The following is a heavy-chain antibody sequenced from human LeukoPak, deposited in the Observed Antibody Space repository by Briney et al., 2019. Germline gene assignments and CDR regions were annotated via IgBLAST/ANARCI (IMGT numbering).Heavy chain of an antibody. CDR1: GFTFSYFS. Sequence: GGSLGLSCSASGFTFSYFSMSWVRQAPGKGLEWVSSISSTGSVTHYADSVKGRFTISRDNARNSLFLQMHSLRAEDTAVYYCARESSSSFTPFFDYWGRGNLVTVSS. CDR3: ARESSSSFTPFFDY. V-gene: IGHV3-48*04. D-gene: IGHD6-6*01. CDR2: ISSTGSVT. J-gene: IGHJ4*02.